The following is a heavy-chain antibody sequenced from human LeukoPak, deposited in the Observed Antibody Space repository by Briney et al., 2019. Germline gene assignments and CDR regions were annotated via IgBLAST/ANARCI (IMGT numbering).Heavy chain of an antibody. CDR1: GFTFINYA. Sequence: GGSLRLSCAASGFTFINYAMSWVRQAPGKGLEWVAVIWYDGSNKYYADSVKGRFTISRDNSKNTLYLQMNSLRAEDTAVYYCARPGIAAAGAWDAFDIWGQGTMVTVSS. V-gene: IGHV3-33*08. D-gene: IGHD6-13*01. J-gene: IGHJ3*02. CDR3: ARPGIAAAGAWDAFDI. CDR2: IWYDGSNK.